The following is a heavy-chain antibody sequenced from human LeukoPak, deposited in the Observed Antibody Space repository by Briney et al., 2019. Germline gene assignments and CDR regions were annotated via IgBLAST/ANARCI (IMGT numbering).Heavy chain of an antibody. CDR2: ISAYNGNT. V-gene: IGHV1-18*01. CDR3: ARDQGIYNHRIIDS. D-gene: IGHD5-12*01. J-gene: IGHJ4*02. Sequence: ASVKVSCKASGYTFSSYGISWVRQAPGQGLEWMGWISAYNGNTNFAQEFQGRVTMTTDTSTSTASMELRGLRSDDTAVYYCARDQGIYNHRIIDSWGQGTLVTVSS. CDR1: GYTFSSYG.